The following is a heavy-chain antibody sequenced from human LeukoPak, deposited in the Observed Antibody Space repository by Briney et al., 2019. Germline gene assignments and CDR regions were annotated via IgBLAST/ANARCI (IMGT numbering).Heavy chain of an antibody. CDR2: ISAYNGNT. D-gene: IGHD3-9*01. Sequence: ASVKVSCKASGYIFTSYGITWVRQAPGQGLEWMGWISAYNGNTNYAQKLQGRVTMTTDTSTSTAYMELRSLRSDDTAVYYCARENDILTGYYLSWFDPWGQGTLVTVSS. CDR1: GYIFTSYG. CDR3: ARENDILTGYYLSWFDP. J-gene: IGHJ5*02. V-gene: IGHV1-18*01.